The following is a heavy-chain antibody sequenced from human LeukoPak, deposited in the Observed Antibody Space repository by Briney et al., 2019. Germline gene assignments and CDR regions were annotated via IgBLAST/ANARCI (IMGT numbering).Heavy chain of an antibody. CDR3: ARENCSGGSCYGLYY. CDR1: GFTFSDYS. J-gene: IGHJ4*02. V-gene: IGHV3-48*01. Sequence: GGSLRLSCAASGFTFSDYSMNWVRQAPGKGLEWVSYIRSRNSAIYYADSVKGRFTISRDSAKNSLYLQMNSLRAEDTAVYYCARENCSGGSCYGLYYWGQGTLVTVSS. D-gene: IGHD2-15*01. CDR2: IRSRNSAI.